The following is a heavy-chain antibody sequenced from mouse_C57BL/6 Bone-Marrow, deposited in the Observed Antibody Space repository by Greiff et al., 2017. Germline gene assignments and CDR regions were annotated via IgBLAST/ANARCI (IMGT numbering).Heavy chain of an antibody. Sequence: VMLVESGAELARPGASVKLSCKASGYTFTSYGISWVKQRTGQGLEWIGEIYPRSGNTYYNEKFKGKATLAADKSSSTAYMELRSLTSEDSAVYFCARPRYYGSNPYYFDYWGQGTTLTVSS. V-gene: IGHV1-81*01. CDR2: IYPRSGNT. CDR1: GYTFTSYG. J-gene: IGHJ2*01. D-gene: IGHD1-1*01. CDR3: ARPRYYGSNPYYFDY.